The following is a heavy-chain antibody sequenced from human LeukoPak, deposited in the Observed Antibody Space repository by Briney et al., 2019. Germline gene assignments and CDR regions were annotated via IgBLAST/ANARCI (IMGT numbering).Heavy chain of an antibody. CDR2: IRNKANIYTT. CDR3: ARAPNSGTLGEDY. CDR1: GFTFSDHY. J-gene: IGHJ4*02. V-gene: IGHV3-72*01. Sequence: GGSLRLSCAASGFTFSDHYMDWVRQAPGKGLEWVGRIRNKANIYTTEYAASVKGRFTISRDDSKNSLYLQMNSLKTEDTAVYYCARAPNSGTLGEDYWGQGTLVTVSS. D-gene: IGHD1-26*01.